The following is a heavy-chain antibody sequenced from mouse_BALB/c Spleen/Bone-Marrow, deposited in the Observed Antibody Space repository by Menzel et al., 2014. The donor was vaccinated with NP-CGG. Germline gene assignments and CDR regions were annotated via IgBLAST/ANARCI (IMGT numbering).Heavy chain of an antibody. J-gene: IGHJ3*01. CDR2: IDTSVSYT. CDR3: ARSDYRYDPFAY. V-gene: IGHV1-69*01. Sequence: QVQLQQSGAELVMPGASVKMSCKASGHTFTDYWMHWVKQRPGQGLEWIGAIDTSVSYTSYNQKFKGKATLTVDESSSTAYMQLSSLTSDDSAVYYCARSDYRYDPFAYWGQGTLVTVS. CDR1: GHTFTDYW. D-gene: IGHD2-14*01.